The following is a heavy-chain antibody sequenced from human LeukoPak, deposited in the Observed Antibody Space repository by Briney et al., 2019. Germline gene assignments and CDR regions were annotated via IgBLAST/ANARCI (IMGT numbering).Heavy chain of an antibody. J-gene: IGHJ5*02. D-gene: IGHD1-1*01. CDR3: ARADNWQSGGA. CDR2: INSDGSYT. Sequence: GGSLRLSCVASGFLFSNYWMYCGRHAPGKGLVWVSRINSDGSYTDYADSAKGRFTISRDNAKDTLYLQMNSLRADDTAVYYCARADNWQSGGAWGQGTLVTVSS. CDR1: GFLFSNYW. V-gene: IGHV3-74*01.